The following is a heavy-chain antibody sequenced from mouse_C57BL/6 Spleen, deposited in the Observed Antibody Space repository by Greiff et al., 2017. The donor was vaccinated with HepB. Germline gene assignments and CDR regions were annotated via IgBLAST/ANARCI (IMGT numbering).Heavy chain of an antibody. Sequence: VHLVESGAELVKPGASVKLSCKASGYTFTEYTIHWVKQRSGQGLEWIGWFYPGSGSIKYNEKFKDKATLTADKSSSTVYMELSRLTSEDSAVYFWARHEALDGSAWFAYWGQGTLVTVSA. J-gene: IGHJ3*01. D-gene: IGHD2-3*01. V-gene: IGHV1-62-2*01. CDR2: FYPGSGSI. CDR1: GYTFTEYT. CDR3: ARHEALDGSAWFAY.